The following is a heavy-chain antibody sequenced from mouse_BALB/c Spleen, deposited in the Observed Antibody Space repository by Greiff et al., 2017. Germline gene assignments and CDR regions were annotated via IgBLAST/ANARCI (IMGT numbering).Heavy chain of an antibody. Sequence: EVMLVESGGGLVKPGGSLKLSCAASGFTFSSYAMSWVRQTPEKRLEWVASISSGGSTYYPDSVKGRFTISRDNARNILYLQMSSLRSEDTAMYYCAREGYYRYDERAYYYAMDYWGQGTSVTVSS. J-gene: IGHJ4*01. D-gene: IGHD2-14*01. CDR1: GFTFSSYA. CDR2: ISSGGST. CDR3: AREGYYRYDERAYYYAMDY. V-gene: IGHV5-6-5*01.